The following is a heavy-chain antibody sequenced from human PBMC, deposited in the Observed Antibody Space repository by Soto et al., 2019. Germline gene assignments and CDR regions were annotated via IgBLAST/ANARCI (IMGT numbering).Heavy chain of an antibody. CDR1: GGSISSYY. D-gene: IGHD3-9*01. CDR3: ARHSPPMYDILTGTTLDPYYGMDV. CDR2: IYYSVST. J-gene: IGHJ6*02. Sequence: QVQLQESGPGLVKPSETLSLTCSVSGGSISSYYWSWIRQPPGKGLEWIGYIYYSVSTNYNPSLKSRVTISVDPSQNQFSLKLSSVTAADTAVYYCARHSPPMYDILTGTTLDPYYGMDVWGQGTTVTVSS. V-gene: IGHV4-59*08.